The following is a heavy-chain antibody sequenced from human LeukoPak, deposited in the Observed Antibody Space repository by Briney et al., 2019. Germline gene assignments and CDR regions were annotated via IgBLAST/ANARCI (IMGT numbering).Heavy chain of an antibody. D-gene: IGHD1-26*01. CDR2: INPNSGGT. CDR3: ARGEIVGATKLKIMPDY. J-gene: IGHJ4*02. Sequence: GASVEVSCKASGYTFTGYYMHWVRQAPGQGLEWMGRINPNSGGTNYAQRFQGRVTMTRDTSISTAYMELSRLRSDDTAVYYCARGEIVGATKLKIMPDYWGQGTLVTVSS. CDR1: GYTFTGYY. V-gene: IGHV1-2*06.